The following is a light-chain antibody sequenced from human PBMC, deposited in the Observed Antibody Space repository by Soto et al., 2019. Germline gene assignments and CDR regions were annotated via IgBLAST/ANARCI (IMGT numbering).Light chain of an antibody. CDR1: SSDVGGYNY. J-gene: IGLJ1*01. CDR2: EVS. V-gene: IGLV2-14*01. CDR3: SSYTSSSTYV. Sequence: QSVLTQPASVSGPPGQSITISCTGTSSDVGGYNYVSWYQQHPGKAPKLMIYEVSNRPSGVSNRFSGSKSGNTAPLTISGLQAEDEADYYCSSYTSSSTYVFGTGTKVTVL.